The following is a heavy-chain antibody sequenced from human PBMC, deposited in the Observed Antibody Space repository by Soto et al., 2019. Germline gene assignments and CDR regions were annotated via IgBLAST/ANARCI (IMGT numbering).Heavy chain of an antibody. CDR3: ARVVSGWLDYYYYGMDV. D-gene: IGHD6-19*01. Sequence: ASVTVYCTASGYTFTSYDINWVRQATGQGLEWMGWMNPNSGNTGYAQKFQGRVTMTRNTSISTAYMELSSLRSEDTAVYYCARVVSGWLDYYYYGMDVWGQGTTVTVSS. CDR2: MNPNSGNT. CDR1: GYTFTSYD. V-gene: IGHV1-8*01. J-gene: IGHJ6*02.